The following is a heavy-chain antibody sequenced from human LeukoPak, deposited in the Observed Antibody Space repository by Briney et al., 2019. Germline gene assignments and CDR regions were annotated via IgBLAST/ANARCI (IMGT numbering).Heavy chain of an antibody. CDR2: INPNSGGT. Sequence: GASVKVSCKASGYTFTGYYTHWVRQAPGQGLEWMGRINPNSGGTNYAQKFQGRVTMTRDTSISTAYMELSRLRSDDTAVYYCARVDYGDPSTFDYWGQGTLVTVSS. CDR3: ARVDYGDPSTFDY. J-gene: IGHJ4*02. CDR1: GYTFTGYY. D-gene: IGHD4-17*01. V-gene: IGHV1-2*06.